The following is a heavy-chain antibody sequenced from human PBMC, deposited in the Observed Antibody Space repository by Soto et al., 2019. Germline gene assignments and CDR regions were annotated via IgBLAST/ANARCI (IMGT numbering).Heavy chain of an antibody. V-gene: IGHV3-7*01. Sequence: GGSLRLSCAASGFTFSSYWMSWVRQAPGKGLEWVANIKQDGSEKYYVDSVKGRFTISRDNAKNSLYLQMNSLRAEDTDVYYCARERHQKTYDILTGYYRWERYYYYYYMDVWGKGTTVTVSS. D-gene: IGHD3-9*01. CDR2: IKQDGSEK. CDR1: GFTFSSYW. J-gene: IGHJ6*03. CDR3: ARERHQKTYDILTGYYRWERYYYYYYMDV.